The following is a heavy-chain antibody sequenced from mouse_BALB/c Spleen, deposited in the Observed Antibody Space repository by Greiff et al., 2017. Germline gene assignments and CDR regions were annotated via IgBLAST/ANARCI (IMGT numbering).Heavy chain of an antibody. J-gene: IGHJ4*01. V-gene: IGHV1-5*01. CDR2: IYPGNSDT. Sequence: EVKLQESGPVLARPGASVSMSCKASGYSLTSYWMHWVNQRPGQGLEWLGAIYPGNSDTCYNQKFSGKAKLTAVTSTSTAYMELSTLTNEASAVYYCTRGGYGNSYAMDYWGQGTSVTVSS. CDR3: TRGGYGNSYAMDY. CDR1: GYSLTSYW. D-gene: IGHD2-1*01.